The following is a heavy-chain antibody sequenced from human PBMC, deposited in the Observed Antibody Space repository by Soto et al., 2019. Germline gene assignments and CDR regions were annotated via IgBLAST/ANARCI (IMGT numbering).Heavy chain of an antibody. CDR2: ISGSGGST. D-gene: IGHD6-13*01. J-gene: IGHJ6*02. CDR1: GFTFSSCA. Sequence: GGSLRLSCAASGFTFSSCAMSWVRQAPGKGLEWVSAISGSGGSTYYADSVKGRCTITRDNSKNTLYLQMNSLRAEDTAVYYCAKGPLVHQRISHYYYYYGMDVWGQGTTVTVSS. CDR3: AKGPLVHQRISHYYYYYGMDV. V-gene: IGHV3-23*01.